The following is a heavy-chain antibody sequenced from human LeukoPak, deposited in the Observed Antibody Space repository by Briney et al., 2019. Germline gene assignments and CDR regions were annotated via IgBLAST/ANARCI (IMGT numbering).Heavy chain of an antibody. V-gene: IGHV4-4*07. CDR1: GGSINTYF. Sequence: SETLSLTCTVSGGSINTYFCSWIRRPAGKGLEWIGRIDASGSINYNPSLKSRVTMSVDRSKNQFSLKLSSVTAADTAVYYCAKVGSLSRGRNWVDPWGQGTLVTVSS. J-gene: IGHJ5*02. CDR2: IDASGSI. D-gene: IGHD2-15*01. CDR3: AKVGSLSRGRNWVDP.